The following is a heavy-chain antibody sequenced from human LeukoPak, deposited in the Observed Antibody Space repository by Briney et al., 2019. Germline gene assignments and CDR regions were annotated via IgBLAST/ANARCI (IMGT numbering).Heavy chain of an antibody. J-gene: IGHJ3*02. V-gene: IGHV4-59*08. CDR3: ARHAYCGGDCFGGAFEI. Sequence: PSETLSLTCTVSGGSISYYYWSWIRQPPGKGLEWIGYVYYSGSTSYNPSLKSRVTISLDTSKHQSSLKLNSVTAADTAVYYCARHAYCGGDCFGGAFEIWGQGTMVTVSS. CDR2: VYYSGST. CDR1: GGSISYYY. D-gene: IGHD2-21*02.